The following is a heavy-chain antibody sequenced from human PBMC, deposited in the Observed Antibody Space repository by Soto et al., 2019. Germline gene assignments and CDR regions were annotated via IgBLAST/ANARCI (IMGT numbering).Heavy chain of an antibody. CDR3: AKALLLWFGELLNAFDI. D-gene: IGHD3-10*01. J-gene: IGHJ3*02. Sequence: GGSLRLSCTASGFTFSSYAMSWVRQAPGKGLEWVSAISGSGGSTYYADSVKGRFTISRDNSKNTLYLQMNSLRAEDTAVYYGAKALLLWFGELLNAFDIWGQGTMVTVSS. V-gene: IGHV3-23*01. CDR2: ISGSGGST. CDR1: GFTFSSYA.